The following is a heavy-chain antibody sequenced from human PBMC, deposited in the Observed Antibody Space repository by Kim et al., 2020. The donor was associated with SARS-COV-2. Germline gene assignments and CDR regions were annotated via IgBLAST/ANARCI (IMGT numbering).Heavy chain of an antibody. Sequence: GGSLRLSCAASGFTFSNYGMHWVRQAPGKGLEWVAVIWYDGSNKYYADSVKGRFTVSRDNSRNTLYLQMNSLRVEDTAVYYCARDISSWYFDYWGQGTLVTVSS. CDR1: GFTFSNYG. J-gene: IGHJ4*02. V-gene: IGHV3-33*01. CDR3: ARDISSWYFDY. D-gene: IGHD6-13*01. CDR2: IWYDGSNK.